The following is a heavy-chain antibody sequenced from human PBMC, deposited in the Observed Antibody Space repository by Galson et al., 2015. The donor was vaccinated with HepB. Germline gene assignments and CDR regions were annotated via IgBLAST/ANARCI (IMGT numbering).Heavy chain of an antibody. CDR2: IKQDGSEK. J-gene: IGHJ6*03. CDR3: ARVCRGHYYYYMDV. Sequence: SLRLSCAASGFTFSSYWMSWVRQAPGKELEWVANIKQDGSEKYYVDSVKGRFTISRDNAKNSLYLQMNSLRAEDTAVYYCARVCRGHYYYYMDVWGKGTTVTVSS. CDR1: GFTFSSYW. V-gene: IGHV3-7*01.